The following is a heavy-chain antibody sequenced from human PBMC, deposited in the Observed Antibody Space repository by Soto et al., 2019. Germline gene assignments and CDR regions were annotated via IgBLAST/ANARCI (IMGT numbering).Heavy chain of an antibody. CDR1: GAPFRGYT. J-gene: IGHJ4*02. V-gene: IGHV1-69*02. CDR2: INPIVSMS. CDR3: AASYGSGYRAFDY. Sequence: QVQRVQSGTEVKKPGSSVKVSCKASGAPFRGYTINWGRQAPGLGLEWVGRINPIVSMSNYAQKFQGRVSMTADKSTSTAYMELRSLRSDDTAMYFCAASYGSGYRAFDYWGQGALVIVSS. D-gene: IGHD3-10*01.